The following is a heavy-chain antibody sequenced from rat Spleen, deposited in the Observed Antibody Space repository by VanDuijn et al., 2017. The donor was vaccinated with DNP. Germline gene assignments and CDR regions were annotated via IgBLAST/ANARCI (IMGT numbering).Heavy chain of an antibody. CDR2: IWGAGST. V-gene: IGHV2-77*01. CDR3: MVSTFAY. J-gene: IGHJ3*01. D-gene: IGHD1-12*03. Sequence: QVQMKETGPGLVQTTQTLSVTCTVSGFSLTNYGVHWVRQAPGKGLEWMGIIWGAGSTNYNSALKSRLSISRDTSKSQVFLTMNSLQTDDTAVYYCMVSTFAYWGQGTLVTVSS. CDR1: GFSLTNYG.